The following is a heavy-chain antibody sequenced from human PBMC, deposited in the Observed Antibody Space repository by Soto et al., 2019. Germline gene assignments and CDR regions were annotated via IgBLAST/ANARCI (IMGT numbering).Heavy chain of an antibody. CDR2: INAGNGNT. D-gene: IGHD2-8*01. CDR1: GYTITSYA. Sequence: ASVKVSCKASGYTITSYAMHWVRQAPGQRLEWMGWINAGNGNTKYSQKFQGRVTITRDTSASTAYMELSSLRSEDTAVYYCARERVLMEHYYYYGMDVWGQGTTVTVSS. J-gene: IGHJ6*02. CDR3: ARERVLMEHYYYYGMDV. V-gene: IGHV1-3*01.